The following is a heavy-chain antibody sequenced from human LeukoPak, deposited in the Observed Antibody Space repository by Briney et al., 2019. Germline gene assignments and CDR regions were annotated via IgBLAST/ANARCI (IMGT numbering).Heavy chain of an antibody. CDR3: ARSGLIVATINDAFDI. Sequence: GAPVKVSCKASGYTFTGYYMHWVRQAPGQGLEWMGWINPNSGGTNYAQKFQGRVTMTRDTSISTAYMELSRLRSDDTAVYYCARSGLIVATINDAFDIWGQGTMVTVSS. CDR2: INPNSGGT. D-gene: IGHD5-12*01. J-gene: IGHJ3*02. V-gene: IGHV1-2*02. CDR1: GYTFTGYY.